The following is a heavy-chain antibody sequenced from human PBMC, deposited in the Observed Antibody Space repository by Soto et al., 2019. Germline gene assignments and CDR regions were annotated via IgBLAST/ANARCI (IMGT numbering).Heavy chain of an antibody. CDR1: GFTFNSLS. Sequence: QVQLVESGGGMVQPGTSLRLSCAASGFTFNSLSLHWVRQRPDKGQEWVAVISHDGRVTFYADFVKGRFTVSRDNSKNTIYLPVNSLLAADPAVYYCARETSGDSQYFDYWGQGTLVTVSS. D-gene: IGHD2-21*02. CDR2: ISHDGRVT. J-gene: IGHJ4*02. V-gene: IGHV3-30*04. CDR3: ARETSGDSQYFDY.